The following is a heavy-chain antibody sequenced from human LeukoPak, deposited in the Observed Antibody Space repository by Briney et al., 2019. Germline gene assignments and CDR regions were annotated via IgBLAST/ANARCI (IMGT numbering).Heavy chain of an antibody. Sequence: GGSLRLSCAASGFTVSSNYMSWVRQAPGKGLEWVSVIYSGGSTYYADAVKGRFTISRDNSKNTLYLQMNSLRAEDTAVYYCARIYPTMLDYWGQGTLVTVSS. V-gene: IGHV3-66*01. CDR2: IYSGGST. CDR3: ARIYPTMLDY. J-gene: IGHJ4*02. D-gene: IGHD2-2*02. CDR1: GFTVSSNY.